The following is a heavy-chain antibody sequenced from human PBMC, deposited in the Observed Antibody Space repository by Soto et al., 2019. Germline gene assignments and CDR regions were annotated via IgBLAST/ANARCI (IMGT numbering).Heavy chain of an antibody. CDR2: ISSSGSTI. V-gene: IGHV3-48*03. J-gene: IGHJ5*02. CDR3: ARVGEVGATLDLVGWFDP. D-gene: IGHD1-26*01. CDR1: GFTFSSYE. Sequence: PGGSLRLSCAASGFTFSSYEMNWVRQAPGKRLERVSYISSSGSTIYYADSVKGRFTISRDNAKNSLYLQMNSLRAEDTAVYYCARVGEVGATLDLVGWFDPWGQGTLVTVSS.